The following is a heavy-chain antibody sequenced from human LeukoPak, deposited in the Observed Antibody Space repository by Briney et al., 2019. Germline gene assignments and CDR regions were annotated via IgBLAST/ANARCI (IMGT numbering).Heavy chain of an antibody. D-gene: IGHD3-22*01. CDR1: GFTFSSYA. CDR3: ARDHYYDSSGYPRGAFDS. CDR2: ISYDGSNK. J-gene: IGHJ3*02. Sequence: PGGSLRLSCAASGFTFSSYAMHWVRQAPGKGLEWVAVISYDGSNKYYADSVKGRFTISRDNSKNTLYLQMDSLRAEDTAVYYCARDHYYDSSGYPRGAFDSWGQGTMVTVSS. V-gene: IGHV3-30*04.